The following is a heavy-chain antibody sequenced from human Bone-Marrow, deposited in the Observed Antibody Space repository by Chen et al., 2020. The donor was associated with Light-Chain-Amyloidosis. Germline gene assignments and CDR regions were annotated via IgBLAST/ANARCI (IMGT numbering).Heavy chain of an antibody. J-gene: IGHJ6*02. V-gene: IGHV3-9*01. D-gene: IGHD3-10*01. Sequence: EEHLVESGGGLVQPGRSLRLSCEASGFTFDDYAMQWVRQAPGKGLEWVSGISWNSGVKGYVDSVRGRFTISRDGVKNSLYLQMNSLRPEDTALYYCAKDKGGSMGFGMDVWGQGTTVIVSS. CDR3: AKDKGGSMGFGMDV. CDR1: GFTFDDYA. CDR2: ISWNSGVK.